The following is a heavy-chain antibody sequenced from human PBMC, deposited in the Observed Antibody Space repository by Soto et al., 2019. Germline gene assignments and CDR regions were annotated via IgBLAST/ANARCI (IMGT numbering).Heavy chain of an antibody. Sequence: PGGSRRISCAASGFTFSSYGMHWVRQAPGKGLEWVAVIWYDGSNKYYADSVKGRFTISRDNSKNTLYLQMNSLRAEDTAVYYCARVVVPAATYSGMDVWGQGTTVTVYS. CDR2: IWYDGSNK. J-gene: IGHJ6*02. CDR1: GFTFSSYG. V-gene: IGHV3-33*01. D-gene: IGHD2-2*01. CDR3: ARVVVPAATYSGMDV.